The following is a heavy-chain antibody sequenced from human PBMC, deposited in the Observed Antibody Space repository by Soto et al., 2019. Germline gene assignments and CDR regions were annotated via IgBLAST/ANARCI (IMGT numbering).Heavy chain of an antibody. V-gene: IGHV3-30*18. D-gene: IGHD3-10*01. J-gene: IGHJ4*02. CDR2: ISYDGSNK. CDR1: GFTFSSYG. Sequence: ESGGGVVQPGRSLRLSCAASGFTFSSYGMHWVRQAPGKGLEWVAVISYDGSNKYYADSVKGRFTISRDNSKNTLYLQMNSLRAEDTAVYYCAKVFGSGSYYNYFDYWGQGTLVTVSS. CDR3: AKVFGSGSYYNYFDY.